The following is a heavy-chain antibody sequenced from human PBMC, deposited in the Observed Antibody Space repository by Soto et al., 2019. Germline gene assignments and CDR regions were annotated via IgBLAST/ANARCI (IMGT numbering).Heavy chain of an antibody. CDR2: CSTNSGVR. CDR3: ARESYVASRHRHYVA. V-gene: IGHV1-18*04. Sequence: WXSVKVCCRASVSRFSTYGSHLVRQAPGQGLQWMGWCSTNSGVRNYAQKFQGRVTFTTDTATSTAYMELRSLISDDTAVYFCARESYVASRHRHYVAWGQGTQVTVSS. CDR1: VSRFSTYG. D-gene: IGHD6-6*01. J-gene: IGHJ4*02.